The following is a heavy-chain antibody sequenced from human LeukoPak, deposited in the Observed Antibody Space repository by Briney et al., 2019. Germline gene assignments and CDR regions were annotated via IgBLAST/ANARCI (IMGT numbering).Heavy chain of an antibody. Sequence: GASVKVSCKVSGYTLTELSMHWVRQAPGKGLEWMGGFDPEDGETTYAQKFQGRVTMTEDTSTDTAYMELSSLRSEDTAVYYCATFARRSSLQHNAFDIWGQGTMVTVSS. V-gene: IGHV1-24*01. CDR1: GYTLTELS. J-gene: IGHJ3*02. CDR3: ATFARRSSLQHNAFDI. D-gene: IGHD2-15*01. CDR2: FDPEDGET.